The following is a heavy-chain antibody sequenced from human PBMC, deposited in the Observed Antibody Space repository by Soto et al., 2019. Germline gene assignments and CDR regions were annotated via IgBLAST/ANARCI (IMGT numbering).Heavy chain of an antibody. CDR3: AKDAPTGITIFGVPKPDLFDY. Sequence: GGSLRLSCAASGFTFSSYGIHGARPAPGKGPEWVAVLSYDGSNKYYADSVKGRFTISRDNSKNTLYLQMNSLRAESTAVYYCAKDAPTGITIFGVPKPDLFDYWGQGTLVTVSS. V-gene: IGHV3-30*18. CDR2: LSYDGSNK. J-gene: IGHJ4*02. D-gene: IGHD3-3*01. CDR1: GFTFSSYG.